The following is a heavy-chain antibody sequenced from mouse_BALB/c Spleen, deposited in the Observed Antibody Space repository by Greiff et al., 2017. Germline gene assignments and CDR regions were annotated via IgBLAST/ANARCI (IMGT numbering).Heavy chain of an antibody. Sequence: QVQLQQSAAELARPGASVKMSCKASGYTFTSYTMHWVKQRPGQGLEWIGYINPSSGYTEYNQKFKDKTTLTADKSSSTAYMQLSSLTSEDSAVYYCARSFTTACRLSYWGQGTSVTVSS. J-gene: IGHJ4*01. CDR2: INPSSGYT. V-gene: IGHV1-4*02. CDR3: ARSFTTACRLSY. D-gene: IGHD1-2*01. CDR1: GYTFTSYT.